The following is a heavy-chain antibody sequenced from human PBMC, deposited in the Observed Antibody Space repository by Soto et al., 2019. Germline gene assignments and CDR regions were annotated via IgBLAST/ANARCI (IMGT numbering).Heavy chain of an antibody. V-gene: IGHV3-23*01. D-gene: IGHD1-26*01. CDR3: ASGRGRSFYYGMDV. Sequence: PGGSLRLSCAASRFTFGSYAMTWVRQAPGKGLEWVSAISGSGDSTYYAGSVKGRFTISRDNSKNTLYLQMNSLRAEDTAVYYCASGRGRSFYYGMDVWGQGTTVTVSS. CDR2: ISGSGDST. J-gene: IGHJ6*02. CDR1: RFTFGSYA.